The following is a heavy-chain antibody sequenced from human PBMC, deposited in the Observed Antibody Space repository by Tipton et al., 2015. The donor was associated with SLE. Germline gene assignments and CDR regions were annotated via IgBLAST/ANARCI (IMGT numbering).Heavy chain of an antibody. CDR1: GGSFSGYY. CDR3: ARLGSGAYYYYYYYMDV. D-gene: IGHD3-10*01. V-gene: IGHV4-34*01. CDR2: INHSGST. Sequence: TLSLTCAVYGGSFSGYYWSWIRQPPGKGLEWIGEINHSGSTNYNPSLKSRVTISVDTSKNQFSLKLSSVTAADTAVYYCARLGSGAYYYYYYYMDVWGKGTTVTVSS. J-gene: IGHJ6*03.